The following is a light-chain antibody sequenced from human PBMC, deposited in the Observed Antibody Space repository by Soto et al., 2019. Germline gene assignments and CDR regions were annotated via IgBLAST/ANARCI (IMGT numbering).Light chain of an antibody. J-gene: IGLJ3*02. V-gene: IGLV1-44*01. CDR1: TSNIGSNT. Sequence: QSVLTQPPSASGTPGQRVTISCSGSTSNIGSNTVNWYQQLPRTAPKLLIYSNNERPSGVPVRFSGSKSGTSASLATSGLQSEDEADYYCSTWDDSLNGVVFGGGTKLTVL. CDR3: STWDDSLNGVV. CDR2: SNN.